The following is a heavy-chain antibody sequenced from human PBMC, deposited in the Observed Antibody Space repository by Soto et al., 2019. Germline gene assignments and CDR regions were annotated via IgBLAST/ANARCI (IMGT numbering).Heavy chain of an antibody. D-gene: IGHD1-26*01. CDR2: ISANNDNT. J-gene: IGHJ6*04. CDR3: ARDSGSYFYYYYGMDV. V-gene: IGHV1-18*04. Sequence: QVQLVQSGAEVKKPGTSVKVSCKASGYTFSSNGISGVRQPPGQGLEWMGWISANNDNTNYAQKVQGRVTMTTDTSTSTAYMELRSLRSDDTAVYYCARDSGSYFYYYYGMDVWGKGTTVSVSS. CDR1: GYTFSSNG.